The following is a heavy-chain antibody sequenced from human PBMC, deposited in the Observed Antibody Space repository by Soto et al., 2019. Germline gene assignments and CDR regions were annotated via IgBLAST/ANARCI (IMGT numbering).Heavy chain of an antibody. Sequence: QVQLQESGPGLVKPSETLSVTCTVSGGSISTYYWSWIRQPPGKGLEWIGYIYYSGSTNYNPSLKSRVTISVDTSKNQFSLKLSSVSAADTAVYYCARDGSRYDFWSGPYYFDYWGQGTLFTVSS. CDR2: IYYSGST. CDR1: GGSISTYY. V-gene: IGHV4-59*01. J-gene: IGHJ4*02. D-gene: IGHD3-3*01. CDR3: ARDGSRYDFWSGPYYFDY.